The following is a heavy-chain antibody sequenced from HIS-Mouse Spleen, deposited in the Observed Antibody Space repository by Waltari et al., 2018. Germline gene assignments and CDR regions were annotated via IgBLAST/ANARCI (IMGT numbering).Heavy chain of an antibody. Sequence: QLQLQESGPGLVKPSETLSLTCTGSGGPISSSSYYWGWIRQPPGKGLEWIGSIYYSGSTYYNPSLKSRVTISVDTSKNQFSLKLSSVTAADTAVYYCAREIPYSSSWYDRYFDLWGRGTLVTVSS. D-gene: IGHD6-13*01. J-gene: IGHJ2*01. CDR2: IYYSGST. CDR3: AREIPYSSSWYDRYFDL. V-gene: IGHV4-39*07. CDR1: GGPISSSSYY.